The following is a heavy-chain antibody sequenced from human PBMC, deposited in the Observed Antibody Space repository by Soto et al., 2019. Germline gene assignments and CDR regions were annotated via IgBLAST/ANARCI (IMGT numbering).Heavy chain of an antibody. Sequence: QVQLQESGPGLVKPSQTLSLTCTVSGGSISSGGYYWSWIRQHPGKGLEWIGYIYYSGSTYYNPSLTSRVTISVDTSKNKFSLKLSSVTAADTAVYYCARVCGGDCHYGMDVWGQGTTVTVSS. D-gene: IGHD2-21*02. CDR2: IYYSGST. CDR1: GGSISSGGYY. J-gene: IGHJ6*02. V-gene: IGHV4-31*03. CDR3: ARVCGGDCHYGMDV.